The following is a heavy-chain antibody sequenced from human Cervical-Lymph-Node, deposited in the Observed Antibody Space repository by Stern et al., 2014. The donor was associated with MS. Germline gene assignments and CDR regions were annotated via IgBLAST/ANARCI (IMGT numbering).Heavy chain of an antibody. CDR3: ARVAYFDWSYDS. Sequence: VQLEESGPGLVRPSQTLSLTCRVSGGSISNGLYYWSWIRQHPGKGREWLGYFHHSGTTRYNPSLNSRVSISVDTSKNQFSLKVTSVTAAETALYYCARVAYFDWSYDSWGQGILVTVSS. V-gene: IGHV4-31*03. J-gene: IGHJ4*02. CDR2: FHHSGTT. D-gene: IGHD3-9*01. CDR1: GGSISNGLYY.